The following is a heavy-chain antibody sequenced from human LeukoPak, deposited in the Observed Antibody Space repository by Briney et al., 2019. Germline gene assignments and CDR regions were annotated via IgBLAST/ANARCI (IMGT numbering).Heavy chain of an antibody. CDR2: ISTSGSSI. J-gene: IGHJ4*02. D-gene: IGHD3-9*01. CDR1: GFTFSDFE. V-gene: IGHV3-48*03. Sequence: TGGSLRLSCTASGFTFSDFEMNWVRQAPGKGLECVSYISTSGSSIYYADSVKGRFTISRDNAKNSLYLQMNSLRAEDTAVYYCACLPSGDHDILTGYLANYFDYWGQGTLVTVSS. CDR3: ACLPSGDHDILTGYLANYFDY.